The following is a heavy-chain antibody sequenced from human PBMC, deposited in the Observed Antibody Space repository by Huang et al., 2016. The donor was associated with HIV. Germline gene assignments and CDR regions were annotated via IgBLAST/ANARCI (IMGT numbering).Heavy chain of an antibody. J-gene: IGHJ4*02. CDR1: ENNFNTYW. CDR2: IHPGDSDP. Sequence: ELQLVQSGAEVKKPGESLKISCKGSENNFNTYWIGWVRQMPGKGLEWMGIIHPGDSDPRYSPSCRGQVTFSADKSINTAYLQWTYLKASDTAMYYCARWMSSGSYYYFDFWGQGTLVTVSS. V-gene: IGHV5-51*01. CDR3: ARWMSSGSYYYFDF. D-gene: IGHD1-26*01.